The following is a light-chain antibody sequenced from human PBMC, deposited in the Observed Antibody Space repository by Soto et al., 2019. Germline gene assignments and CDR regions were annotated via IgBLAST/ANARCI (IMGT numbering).Light chain of an antibody. CDR3: QQRSNWLT. CDR1: QSVSTY. J-gene: IGKJ4*01. V-gene: IGKV3-11*01. CDR2: DAS. Sequence: EIFLTQSPGTLSLSPGARATLSCKASQSVSTYLAWYQQKPGQAPRLLIYDASNRATGIPARFSGSGSGTDFTLTISSLEPEDFAVYYCQQRSNWLTFGGGTKVDIK.